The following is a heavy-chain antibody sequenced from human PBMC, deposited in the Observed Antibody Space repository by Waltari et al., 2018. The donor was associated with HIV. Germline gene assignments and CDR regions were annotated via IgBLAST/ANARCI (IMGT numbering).Heavy chain of an antibody. CDR3: TSIFEVLAAIRPGGV. CDR2: IRSESDGATT. CDR1: GFTFSSAW. V-gene: IGHV3-15*01. Sequence: EVLLVESGGGLVKPGGSLRLSCEASGFTFSSAWMSWVRKAPGKGLEWVARIRSESDGATTDYAAPVKDRFSISRDDSKNMLYLEMNSLKTEDTAVYYCTSIFEVLAAIRPGGVWGRGTMVTVSS. D-gene: IGHD2-21*02. J-gene: IGHJ3*01.